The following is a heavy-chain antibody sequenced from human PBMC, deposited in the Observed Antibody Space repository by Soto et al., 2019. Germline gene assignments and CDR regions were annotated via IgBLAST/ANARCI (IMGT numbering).Heavy chain of an antibody. Sequence: EVQLLESGGGLVQPGGSLRLSCAASGFTFSTYAMTWVRQAPGKGLEWVSSIGGSSATTYYADSVKGRFTISRDNSKNTLSLQMNSLRVEDTAIYYCANSVLYDDYMSAEDSWGQGTLVTGSS. CDR2: IGGSSATT. J-gene: IGHJ4*02. CDR3: ANSVLYDDYMSAEDS. V-gene: IGHV3-23*01. D-gene: IGHD4-17*01. CDR1: GFTFSTYA.